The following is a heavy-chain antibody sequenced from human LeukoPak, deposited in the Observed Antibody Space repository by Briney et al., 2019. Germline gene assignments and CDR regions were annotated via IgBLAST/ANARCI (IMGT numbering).Heavy chain of an antibody. CDR2: VSIGGSFI. CDR1: GFTFSSYG. V-gene: IGHV3-21*01. J-gene: IGHJ2*01. Sequence: LSCAASGFTFSSYGMNWVRQAPGKGLEWVSFVSIGGSFIYYADSVKGRFTFSRDDAKNSLYLQMNSLTAEDTAEYYCARNKINTVTTGWYFDLWGRGTLVSVSS. CDR3: ARNKINTVTTGWYFDL. D-gene: IGHD4-17*01.